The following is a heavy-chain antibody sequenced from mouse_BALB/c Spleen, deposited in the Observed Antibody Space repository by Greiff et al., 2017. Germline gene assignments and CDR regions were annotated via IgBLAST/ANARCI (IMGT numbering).Heavy chain of an antibody. CDR2: ISDGGSYT. V-gene: IGHV5-4*02. Sequence: DVHLVESGGGLVKPGGSLKLSCAASGFTFSDYYMYWVRQTPEKRLEWVATISDGGSYTYYPDSVKGRFTISRDNAKNNLYLQMSSLKSEDTAMYYCAREGITTVLDYWGQGTTLTVSS. CDR3: AREGITTVLDY. CDR1: GFTFSDYY. D-gene: IGHD1-1*01. J-gene: IGHJ2*01.